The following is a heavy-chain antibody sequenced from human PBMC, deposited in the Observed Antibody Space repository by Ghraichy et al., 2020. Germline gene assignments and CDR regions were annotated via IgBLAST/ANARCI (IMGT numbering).Heavy chain of an antibody. CDR2: IWYDGSNK. CDR3: ARDSYCSSTSCYNLYYYYYLDV. Sequence: GGSLRLSCAASGFTFSSYGMHWVRQAPGKGLEWVAVIWYDGSNKYYTDSVKGRFTISRDNSKNTLYLQMNSLRAEDTAVYYCARDSYCSSTSCYNLYYYYYLDVWGKGTTVTVSS. J-gene: IGHJ6*03. V-gene: IGHV3-33*01. D-gene: IGHD2-2*02. CDR1: GFTFSSYG.